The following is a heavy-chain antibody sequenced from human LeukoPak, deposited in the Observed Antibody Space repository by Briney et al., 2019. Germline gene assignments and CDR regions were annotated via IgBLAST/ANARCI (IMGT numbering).Heavy chain of an antibody. Sequence: GGSLRLSCAGSGFTFSTSAMNWVRQVPGKGLEWVSSIDYDGSHIYYSASVKGRFSISRDNARDSVYLQMDSLRTEDTAVYYCARDPERYLRTGHYDYWGQGTLVIVSS. V-gene: IGHV3-21*01. D-gene: IGHD3-10*02. CDR1: GFTFSTSA. J-gene: IGHJ4*02. CDR3: ARDPERYLRTGHYDY. CDR2: IDYDGSHI.